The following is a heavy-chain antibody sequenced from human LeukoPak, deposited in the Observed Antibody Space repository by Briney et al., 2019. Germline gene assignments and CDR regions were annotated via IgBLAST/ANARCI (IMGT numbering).Heavy chain of an antibody. D-gene: IGHD6-19*01. CDR3: AKAAGYSSGWYKTERHDAFDI. J-gene: IGHJ3*02. V-gene: IGHV3-23*01. Sequence: GGSLRLSCAASGFTFSSYAMSWVRQAPGKGLEWVSAISGSGGSTYYADSVKGRFTIPRDNSKNTLYLQMNSLRAEDTAVYYCAKAAGYSSGWYKTERHDAFDIWGQGTMVTVSS. CDR2: ISGSGGST. CDR1: GFTFSSYA.